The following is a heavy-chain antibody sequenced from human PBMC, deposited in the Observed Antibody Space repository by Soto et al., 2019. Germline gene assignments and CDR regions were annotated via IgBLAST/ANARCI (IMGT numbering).Heavy chain of an antibody. CDR1: GYTFTGHA. D-gene: IGHD7-27*01. Sequence: QVQVVQSGAEVKKPGDSVKVSCRASGYTFTGHAIHWVRQDPGQSVEWMGWNDGGNGRTQYAQRFQGRVNLTRDTSAITAYMELRSLTSEDTAVYYCAREAGRTGDLDYWGQGTLVTVSS. J-gene: IGHJ4*02. CDR2: NDGGNGRT. CDR3: AREAGRTGDLDY. V-gene: IGHV1-3*01.